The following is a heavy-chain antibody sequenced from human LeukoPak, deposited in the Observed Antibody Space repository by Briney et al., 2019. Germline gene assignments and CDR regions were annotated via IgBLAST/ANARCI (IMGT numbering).Heavy chain of an antibody. CDR2: ISGSGGST. J-gene: IGHJ4*02. D-gene: IGHD5-18*01. CDR3: AKSGVDTAMVFGRITMIWYFDY. V-gene: IGHV3-23*01. Sequence: GGSLRLSCAASGFTFSSYSMNWVRQAPGKGLEWVSAISGSGGSTYYADSVKGRFTISRDNSKNTLYLQMNSLRAEDTAVYYCAKSGVDTAMVFGRITMIWYFDYWGQGTLVTVSS. CDR1: GFTFSSYS.